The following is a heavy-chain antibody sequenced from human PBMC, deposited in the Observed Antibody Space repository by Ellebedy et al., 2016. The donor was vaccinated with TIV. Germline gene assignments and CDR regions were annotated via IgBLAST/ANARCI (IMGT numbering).Heavy chain of an antibody. CDR1: GFTFSSYS. Sequence: GGSLRLSXAASGFTFSSYSMNWVRQAPGKGLEWVSVSYSGDITYYANSVKGRFTISRDNSRNTLYLQMNSLRAEDTAVYYCARDQLEVGATYFDYWGQGTLVTVSS. J-gene: IGHJ4*02. CDR2: SYSGDIT. D-gene: IGHD1-26*01. CDR3: ARDQLEVGATYFDY. V-gene: IGHV3-66*01.